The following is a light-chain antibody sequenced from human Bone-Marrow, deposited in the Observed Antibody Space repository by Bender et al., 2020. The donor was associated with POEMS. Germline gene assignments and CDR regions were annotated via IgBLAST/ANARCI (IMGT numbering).Light chain of an antibody. V-gene: IGLV2-14*03. CDR1: SSDIVSFDY. CDR3: SSYSAITTLV. Sequence: QSALTQPASVAESLGQSITISCTGTSSDIVSFDYVSWYQQHPDTPPKLLIYDVSRRPSGISPRFSGSKSGDTASLTISGLQAEDEADYYCSSYSAITTLVFGGGTRLTAL. CDR2: DVS. J-gene: IGLJ7*02.